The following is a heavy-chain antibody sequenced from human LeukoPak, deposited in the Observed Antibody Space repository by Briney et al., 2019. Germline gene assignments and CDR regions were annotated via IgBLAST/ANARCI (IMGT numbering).Heavy chain of an antibody. V-gene: IGHV4-39*07. J-gene: IGHJ4*02. CDR2: IYYSGST. D-gene: IGHD6-13*01. CDR3: ARVTGYRIEDYFDY. Sequence: SETLSLTCTVSGGSISSSSYYWGWIRQPPGKGLEWIGTIYYSGSTYYNPSLKSRVTISVDTSKNQFSLRLSSVTAADTAVYYCARVTGYRIEDYFDYWGQGTLVTVSS. CDR1: GGSISSSSYY.